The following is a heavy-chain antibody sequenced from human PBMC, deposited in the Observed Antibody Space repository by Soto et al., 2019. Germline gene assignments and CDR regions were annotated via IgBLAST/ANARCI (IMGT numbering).Heavy chain of an antibody. CDR1: GGSISSYY. V-gene: IGHV4-59*01. CDR2: IYYSGST. J-gene: IGHJ4*01. CDR3: ARCRLSYYGY. D-gene: IGHD2-21*02. Sequence: QVQLQESGPGLVKPSETLSLTCTVSGGSISSYYWSWIRQPPGKGLEWIGYIYYSGSTNFNPSLKSRVTISVDTSKNQFSLKLTSVTAADTAVYYCARCRLSYYGYWGHGTLVTVSS.